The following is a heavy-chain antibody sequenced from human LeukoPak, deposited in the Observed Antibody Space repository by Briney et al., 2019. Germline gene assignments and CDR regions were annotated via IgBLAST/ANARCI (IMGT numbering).Heavy chain of an antibody. V-gene: IGHV3-74*01. J-gene: IGHJ5*02. Sequence: PGGSLRLSCAAYGFIFSTYWMHWVRQAPGKGLVWVSRINTDGSTTNYADSVKGRFTISRDNAKNTLYLQMNGLRVEDTAVYYCARGYCSSPGCSAGWFDPWGQGTLISVSS. D-gene: IGHD2-2*01. CDR1: GFIFSTYW. CDR3: ARGYCSSPGCSAGWFDP. CDR2: INTDGSTT.